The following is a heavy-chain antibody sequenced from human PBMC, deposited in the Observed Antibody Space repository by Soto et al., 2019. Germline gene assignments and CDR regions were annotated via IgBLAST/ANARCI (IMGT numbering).Heavy chain of an antibody. Sequence: PVESLKNSCTASGYNFPGYWIGWVRQMTGKGLEWMGRIAPADSYTNYSPSFHGHVTMSVDRSTSTAYLQWGSLKASDTAVYYCARGLFSGDAYSGGWYYFDSWGQGTPVTVSS. CDR3: ARGLFSGDAYSGGWYYFDS. D-gene: IGHD3-10*01. CDR1: GYNFPGYW. CDR2: IAPADSYT. V-gene: IGHV5-10-1*01. J-gene: IGHJ4*02.